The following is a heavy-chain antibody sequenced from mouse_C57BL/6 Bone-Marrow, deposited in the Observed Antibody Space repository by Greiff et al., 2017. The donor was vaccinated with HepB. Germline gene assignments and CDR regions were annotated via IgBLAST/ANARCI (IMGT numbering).Heavy chain of an antibody. CDR3: AQDGYGNPWFAY. CDR2: IHPNSGST. V-gene: IGHV1-64*01. Sequence: QVQLQQPGAELVKPGASVKLSFQASGYTFTSYWMHWVKQRPGQGLEWIGMIHPNSGSTNYNEKFKSKATLTVDKSSSTAYMQLSSLTSEDSAVYYCAQDGYGNPWFAYWGQGTLVTVSA. CDR1: GYTFTSYW. D-gene: IGHD2-1*01. J-gene: IGHJ3*01.